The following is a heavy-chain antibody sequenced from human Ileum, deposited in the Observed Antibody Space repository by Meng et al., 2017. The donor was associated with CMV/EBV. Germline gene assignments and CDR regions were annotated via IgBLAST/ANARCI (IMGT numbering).Heavy chain of an antibody. CDR3: ARVRVHSSGWRPFDY. J-gene: IGHJ4*02. D-gene: IGHD6-19*01. CDR1: GDSLSSTSHH. CDR2: IYYTGNS. V-gene: IGHV4-39*07. Sequence: SEILSLTCAVSGDSLSSTSHHWGWLRQPPGQGLEWIGNIYYTGNSYYNPSLKSRVNILTDTSKNQFSLRLDFVTAADTAMYYCARVRVHSSGWRPFDYWGRGTLVTVSS.